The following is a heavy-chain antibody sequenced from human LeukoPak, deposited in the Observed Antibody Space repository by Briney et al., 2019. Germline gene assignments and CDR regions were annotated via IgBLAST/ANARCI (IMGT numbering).Heavy chain of an antibody. J-gene: IGHJ4*02. V-gene: IGHV3-48*02. CDR2: ISSGSSSI. Sequence: GGSLRLSCAASGVTLSTYAMSWVRQAPGKGLEWVSYISSGSSSIYYADSVKGRFTISRDNAENSLYLQMNSLRDEDTAVYYCARGRATGRSGGDYWGQGTLVTVSS. CDR1: GVTLSTYA. CDR3: ARGRATGRSGGDY. D-gene: IGHD3-9*01.